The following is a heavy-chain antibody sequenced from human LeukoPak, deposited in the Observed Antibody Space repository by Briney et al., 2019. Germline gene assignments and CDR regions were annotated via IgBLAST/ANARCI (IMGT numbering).Heavy chain of an antibody. Sequence: PGRSLRLSCAASGFTFSHYAMHWVRQAPGRGLEWVAVISSDGRDKHHADSVKGRFTISRDNSKNTLYLQTNSLRAEDTAVYYCARDLRRIAAYYFDYWGQGTLVTVSS. CDR2: ISSDGRDK. CDR3: ARDLRRIAAYYFDY. CDR1: GFTFSHYA. V-gene: IGHV3-30*03. J-gene: IGHJ4*02. D-gene: IGHD6-25*01.